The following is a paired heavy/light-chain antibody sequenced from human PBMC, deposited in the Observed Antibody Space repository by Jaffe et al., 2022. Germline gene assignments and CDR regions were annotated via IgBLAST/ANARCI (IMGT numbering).Light chain of an antibody. CDR2: EVS. V-gene: IGKV2-29*02. CDR1: QSLLHSDGKTY. CDR3: MQGLYLWT. Sequence: DIAMTQTPLSLSVTPGQPAFISCKSSQSLLHSDGKTYLYWYLQKPGRSPQLLMYEVSSRFSGVSDRFSGSGSGTDFTLKISRVEAEDVGVYYCMQGLYLWTFGQGTKVEIK. J-gene: IGKJ1*01.
Heavy chain of an antibody. CDR3: ARDVKFGEFDY. V-gene: IGHV3-7*05. Sequence: EVQLVESGGGLVQPGGSLRLSCSGSGFTFSSYWMSWVRQAPGKGLEWVANIKFLGDEKYYVDSAKGRFTISRDNAKNSVYLQMNSLRVEDTAVYYCARDVKFGEFDYWGPGTLVTVSS. J-gene: IGHJ4*02. CDR2: IKFLGDEK. D-gene: IGHD3-10*01. CDR1: GFTFSSYW.